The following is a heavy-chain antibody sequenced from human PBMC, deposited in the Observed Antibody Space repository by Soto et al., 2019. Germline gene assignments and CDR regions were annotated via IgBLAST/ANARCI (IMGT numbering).Heavy chain of an antibody. D-gene: IGHD2-2*01. Sequence: GGSLRLSCAASGFTFSNAWMSWVRQAPGKGLEWVGRIKSKTDGGTTDYAAPVKGRFTISRDDSKNTLYLQMNSLKTEDTAVYYCTTDLAPFFPLCSSTSCPSPLMVYWGQGTLVTVSS. V-gene: IGHV3-15*01. CDR1: GFTFSNAW. J-gene: IGHJ4*02. CDR3: TTDLAPFFPLCSSTSCPSPLMVY. CDR2: IKSKTDGGTT.